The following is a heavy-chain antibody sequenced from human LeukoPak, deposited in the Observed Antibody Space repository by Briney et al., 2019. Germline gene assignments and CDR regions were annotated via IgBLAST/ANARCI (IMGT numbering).Heavy chain of an antibody. D-gene: IGHD4-17*01. CDR3: ARRNGDYFDY. CDR2: IYPGDSDT. V-gene: IGHV5-51*01. J-gene: IGHJ4*02. CDR1: GYSFSSYW. Sequence: GESLKISCKGSGYSFSSYWIGWVGQMPGKGLEWIGIIYPGDSDTRYSPSFQGQVTISVDKSISTAYLQWSSLKASDSAIYYCARRNGDYFDYWGQGTLVTVSS.